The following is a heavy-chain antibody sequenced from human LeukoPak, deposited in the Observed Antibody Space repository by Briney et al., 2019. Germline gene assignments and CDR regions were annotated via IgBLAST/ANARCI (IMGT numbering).Heavy chain of an antibody. CDR3: ASGGYSSSWYPVPYNWFDP. Sequence: GGSLRLSCAASGFTFSSYGMHWVRQAPGKGLEWVAAISYDGSNKYYADSVKGRFIISRDNSKNTLYLQMNSLRAEDTAVYYCASGGYSSSWYPVPYNWFDPWGQGTLVTVSS. J-gene: IGHJ5*02. D-gene: IGHD6-13*01. CDR1: GFTFSSYG. CDR2: ISYDGSNK. V-gene: IGHV3-30*03.